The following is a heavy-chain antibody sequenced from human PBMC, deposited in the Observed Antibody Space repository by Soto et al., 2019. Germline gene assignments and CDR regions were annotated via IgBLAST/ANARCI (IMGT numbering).Heavy chain of an antibody. CDR3: AGYASGSDLGN. D-gene: IGHD3-10*01. CDR1: GNSFSTYS. CDR2: FDAGNRIT. Sequence: ASAKVSCKASGNSFSTYSLHWVRQAPGQSLEWMGWFDAGNRITKFSQKFQGRITISRDTSASTAYMEVRSLRSEDTAIYFCAGYASGSDLGNWGQGTPVTVSS. V-gene: IGHV1-3*01. J-gene: IGHJ4*02.